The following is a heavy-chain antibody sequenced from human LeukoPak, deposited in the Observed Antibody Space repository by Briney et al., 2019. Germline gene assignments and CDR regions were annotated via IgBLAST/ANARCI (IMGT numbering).Heavy chain of an antibody. D-gene: IGHD7-27*01. CDR2: IYSGGGGIT. CDR3: ARGGNWDLYYFDN. J-gene: IGHJ4*02. Sequence: GGSLRLSCAASGFTMFSYMNWVRQAPGKGLEWVSVIYSGGGGITYYADSVKGRFIISRDNSKNTLYLQMNSLRAEDTAVYYCARGGNWDLYYFDNWGQGTLVTVSS. V-gene: IGHV3-53*01. CDR1: GFTMFSY.